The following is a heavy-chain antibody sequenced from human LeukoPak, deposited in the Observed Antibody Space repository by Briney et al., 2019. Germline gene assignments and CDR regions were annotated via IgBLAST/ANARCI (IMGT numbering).Heavy chain of an antibody. CDR2: VYYTGST. CDR1: GGSISNYY. CDR3: ARGAYSSGWYWFDP. D-gene: IGHD6-19*01. V-gene: IGHV4-59*01. Sequence: SETLSLTCPVSGGSISNYYYWTWIRQPPGKGLEWIGYVYYTGSTNFNPSLKSRVTMSLDTSRNQFSLKLTSLTAADTAVYYCARGAYSSGWYWFDPWGQGTLVTVSS. J-gene: IGHJ5*02.